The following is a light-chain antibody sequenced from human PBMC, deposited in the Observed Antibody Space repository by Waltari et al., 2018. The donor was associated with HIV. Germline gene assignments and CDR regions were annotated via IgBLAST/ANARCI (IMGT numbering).Light chain of an antibody. Sequence: EIVMTQSPPTLSVSPGQRVTLSCKASQSIRAKVAWYQQSHGQAPRLLIYEAATRPTGIPSRFSGSGSGTEFTLTISSLQAEDFATYFCQQYDSGPRGITFGQGTMLEIK. J-gene: IGKJ2*01. CDR2: EAA. CDR3: QQYDSGPRGIT. CDR1: QSIRAK. V-gene: IGKV3-15*01.